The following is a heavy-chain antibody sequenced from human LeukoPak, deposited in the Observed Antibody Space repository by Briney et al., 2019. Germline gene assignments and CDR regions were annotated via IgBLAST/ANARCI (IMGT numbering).Heavy chain of an antibody. CDR2: ISWNSGSI. CDR1: GFTFDDYA. D-gene: IGHD4-17*01. V-gene: IGHV3-9*01. Sequence: GGSLRLSCAASGFTFDDYAMHWVRQAPGNGLEGGSGISWNSGSIGYEDSVKGRFTISTDNAKNSLYLAMNSLRAEDTALYYCANGTPPFPGDGDAFDLWGQGTMVTVSS. CDR3: ANGTPPFPGDGDAFDL. J-gene: IGHJ3*01.